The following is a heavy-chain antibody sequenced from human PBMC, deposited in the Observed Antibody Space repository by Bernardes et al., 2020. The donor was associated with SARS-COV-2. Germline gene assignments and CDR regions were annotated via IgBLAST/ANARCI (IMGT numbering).Heavy chain of an antibody. CDR1: GFTFNDYA. J-gene: IGHJ6*02. CDR3: AKDHYYGSSGYRWGMDV. CDR2: ISWNSGSI. Sequence: GGSLRLSCAASGFTFNDYAMHWVRQAPGKGLEWVSGISWNSGSIGYADSVKGRFTISRDNAKNSLYLQMNSLRAEDTALYYCAKDHYYGSSGYRWGMDVWGQGTTVTVSS. V-gene: IGHV3-9*01. D-gene: IGHD3-22*01.